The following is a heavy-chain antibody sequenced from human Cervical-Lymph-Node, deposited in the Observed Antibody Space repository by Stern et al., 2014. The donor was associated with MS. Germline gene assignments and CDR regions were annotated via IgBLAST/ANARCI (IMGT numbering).Heavy chain of an antibody. CDR1: GYSFTIYY. Sequence: EVQLLESGAEVKKPGESLKISCKLSGYSFTIYYIAWVRQMPGKGLEWMGVIYPYDSDTTYSPSFQGQVTISADKSITTAYLQWSSLRASDTAMYYCARNVQGFDYWGQGTLVTVSS. V-gene: IGHV5-51*03. J-gene: IGHJ4*02. CDR2: IYPYDSDT. CDR3: ARNVQGFDY.